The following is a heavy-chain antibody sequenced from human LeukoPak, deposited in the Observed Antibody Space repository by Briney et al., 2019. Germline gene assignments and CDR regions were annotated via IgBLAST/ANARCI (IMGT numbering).Heavy chain of an antibody. Sequence: SETLSLTCTVSGHSISSGYYWGWIRQPPGKGLECIGSIYHSGSTFYNPSLKSRVTISVGTSKNQFSLKLSSVTAADTAVYYCARDPNGDYFDSWGQGTLVTVSS. J-gene: IGHJ4*02. CDR1: GHSISSGYY. CDR3: ARDPNGDYFDS. CDR2: IYHSGST. V-gene: IGHV4-38-2*02. D-gene: IGHD2-21*01.